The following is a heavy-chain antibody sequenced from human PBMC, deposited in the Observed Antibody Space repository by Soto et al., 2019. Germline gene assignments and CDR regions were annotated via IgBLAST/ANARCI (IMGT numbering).Heavy chain of an antibody. CDR2: IYYSGST. J-gene: IGHJ4*02. D-gene: IGHD3-22*01. V-gene: IGHV4-31*03. Sequence: QVQLQESGPGLVKPSQTLSLTCTVSGGSISSGGYYWSWIRQHPGKGLEWIGYIYYSGSTYYNPSLKSRVTISVDTSKNKFSLKLSSVTAADTAVYYCARGRGTTSGYYPFFDYWGQGTLVTVSS. CDR1: GGSISSGGYY. CDR3: ARGRGTTSGYYPFFDY.